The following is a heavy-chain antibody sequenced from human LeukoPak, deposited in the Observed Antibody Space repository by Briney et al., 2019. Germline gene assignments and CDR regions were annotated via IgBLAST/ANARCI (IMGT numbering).Heavy chain of an antibody. V-gene: IGHV3-30*04. J-gene: IGHJ6*03. CDR2: TSFDGTTK. Sequence: PGGSLRLSCGVSGFIFRNYPMTWVRQAPGKGLEWVAVTSFDGTTKYYADSVKGRFTVSRDNSKNTLILQMNSLRAEDTAVYYCARGSSTNCYGGNCFYYYMAVWGKGTTVTVSS. CDR3: ARGSSTNCYGGNCFYYYMAV. D-gene: IGHD2-2*01. CDR1: GFIFRNYP.